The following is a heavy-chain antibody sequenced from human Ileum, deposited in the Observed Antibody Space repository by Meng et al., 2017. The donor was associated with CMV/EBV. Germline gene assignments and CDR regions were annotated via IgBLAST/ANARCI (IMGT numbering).Heavy chain of an antibody. Sequence: VQVTDSGPVLVQPSQPLSLTCSFSGDSISSDNAHWSWIRQPAGKGLEWIGQRHKNGNDNYNASLKSRVTISIDTSKNQFSLTLTSVTAADTAVYYCAIYYGGVGGRGYWAQGTLVTVSS. CDR2: RHKNGND. CDR1: GDSISSDNAH. D-gene: IGHD2-21*01. J-gene: IGHJ4*02. V-gene: IGHV4-61*02. CDR3: AIYYGGVGGRGY.